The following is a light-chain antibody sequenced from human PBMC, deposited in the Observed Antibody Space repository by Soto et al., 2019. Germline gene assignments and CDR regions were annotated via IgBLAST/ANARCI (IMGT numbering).Light chain of an antibody. Sequence: DIQMTHSPSTLSASVGDRVTITCRASQSISSGLAWYQQKPGKAPKLLIYKASSLESGVPSRFSGSGSGTEFTLTISSLQPDDFATYYCQQYNSYLYTFGQGTKLEIK. CDR1: QSISSG. CDR2: KAS. V-gene: IGKV1-5*03. CDR3: QQYNSYLYT. J-gene: IGKJ2*01.